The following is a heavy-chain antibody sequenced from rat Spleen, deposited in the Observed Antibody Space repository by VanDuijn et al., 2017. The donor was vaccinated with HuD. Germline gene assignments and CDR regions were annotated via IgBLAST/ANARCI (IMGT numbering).Heavy chain of an antibody. Sequence: EVQLVETGGGLVQPGRSLKVSCVASGFIFSNHWMYWIRQAPGKGLEWISSINTDGGSAYYADSVKGRFTISRDNAKNTLYLQLNGLKSEDTAIYYCAMYTTDYVMDAWGQGASVAVSS. CDR1: GFIFSNHW. V-gene: IGHV5-58*01. D-gene: IGHD1-6*01. CDR3: AMYTTDYVMDA. J-gene: IGHJ4*01. CDR2: INTDGGSA.